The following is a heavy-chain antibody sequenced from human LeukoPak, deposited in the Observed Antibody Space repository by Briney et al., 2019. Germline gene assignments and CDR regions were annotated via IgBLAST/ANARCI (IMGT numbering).Heavy chain of an antibody. CDR3: AISTYSSSPS. CDR2: INHDESKK. V-gene: IGHV3-7*01. J-gene: IGHJ5*02. CDR1: GFAFSDHW. D-gene: IGHD6-6*01. Sequence: PGGSLRLSCAASGFAFSDHWMMWVRQAPGKGPEWVANINHDESKKYYVDSVEGRFTIYRDNAKNSLYLQMNSLRAEDTAVYYCAISTYSSSPSWGQGTLVTVSS.